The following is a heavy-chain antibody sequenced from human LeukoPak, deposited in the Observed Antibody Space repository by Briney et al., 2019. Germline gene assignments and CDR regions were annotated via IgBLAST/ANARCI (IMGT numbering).Heavy chain of an antibody. Sequence: GASVKDSCKTSGYTFTTYGINWVRQAPGQGLEWMGWISGYNGNTNSAQKVQGRITMTTDTSTSTAYMELRSLGSDDTAVYYCARDSDTGYYYGVDVWGQGTTVTVSS. CDR2: ISGYNGNT. CDR3: ARDSDTGYYYGVDV. CDR1: GYTFTTYG. D-gene: IGHD1-14*01. V-gene: IGHV1-18*01. J-gene: IGHJ6*02.